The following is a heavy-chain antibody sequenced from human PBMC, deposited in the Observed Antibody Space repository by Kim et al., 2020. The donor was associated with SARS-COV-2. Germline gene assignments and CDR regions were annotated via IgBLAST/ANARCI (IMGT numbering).Heavy chain of an antibody. V-gene: IGHV3-30*18. Sequence: GGSLRLSCAASGFTFSSYGMHWVRQAPGKGLEWVAVISYDGSNKYYADSVKGRFTISRDNSKNTLYLQMNSLRAEDTAVYYCAKDLYDILTGTSLDYYYYYMDVWGKGTTVTVSS. CDR3: AKDLYDILTGTSLDYYYYYMDV. J-gene: IGHJ6*03. CDR1: GFTFSSYG. D-gene: IGHD3-9*01. CDR2: ISYDGSNK.